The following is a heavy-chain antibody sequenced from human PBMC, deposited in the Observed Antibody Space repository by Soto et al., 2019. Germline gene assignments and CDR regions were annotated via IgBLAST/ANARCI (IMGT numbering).Heavy chain of an antibody. J-gene: IGHJ1*01. CDR1: GYKFTSYG. D-gene: IGHD3-10*01. Sequence: XASLKISCQGCGYKFTSYGIGWVRQMPGKGLEWMGIIYPGDSDTRYSPSFRGQVTISAYKSIGTAYLQWGSLKASDTAMYYCATQPITGRRDEYFQHWGQGTLVTVSS. CDR3: ATQPITGRRDEYFQH. V-gene: IGHV5-51*01. CDR2: IYPGDSDT.